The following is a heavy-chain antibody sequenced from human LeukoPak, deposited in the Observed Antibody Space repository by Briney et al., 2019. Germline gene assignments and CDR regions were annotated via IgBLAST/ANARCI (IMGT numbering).Heavy chain of an antibody. D-gene: IGHD4-17*01. V-gene: IGHV1-2*02. CDR3: ARVSVFYGGNSGSAFDI. CDR1: GYTFTGYY. J-gene: IGHJ3*02. CDR2: INPNSGGT. Sequence: GASVKVSCKASGYTFTGYYMHWVRQAPGQGLEWMGWINPNSGGTEYAQKFQGRVTMTGDTSISTAYMELSRLRSDDTAVYYCARVSVFYGGNSGSAFDIWGQGTMVTVSS.